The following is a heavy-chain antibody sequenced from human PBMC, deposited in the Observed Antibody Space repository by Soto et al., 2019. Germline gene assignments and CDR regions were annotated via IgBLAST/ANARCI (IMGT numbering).Heavy chain of an antibody. CDR2: IYSDGSGP. Sequence: GGSLRLSCAASGFTFSRFWMHWVRQVPGKGLVWVSRIYSDGSGPMYADSVKGRFTISRDNAKSTLYLQMNSLRAEDTAVYYCATLNSFGSDYWGQGTLVTVS. D-gene: IGHD5-18*01. V-gene: IGHV3-74*03. J-gene: IGHJ4*02. CDR1: GFTFSRFW. CDR3: ATLNSFGSDY.